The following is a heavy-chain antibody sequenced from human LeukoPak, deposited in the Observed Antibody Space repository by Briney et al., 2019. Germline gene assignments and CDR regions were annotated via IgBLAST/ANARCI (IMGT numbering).Heavy chain of an antibody. V-gene: IGHV4-39*07. J-gene: IGHJ4*02. CDR1: GGSISSSSYY. Sequence: SETLSLTCTVSGGSISSSSYYWGWIRQPPGKGLEWIGSIYYSGSTYYNPSLKSRVTISVDTSKNQFSLKLSSMTAADTAVYYCAREGAYYFDISGESWGQGTLVTVSS. CDR2: IYYSGST. CDR3: AREGAYYFDISGES. D-gene: IGHD3-22*01.